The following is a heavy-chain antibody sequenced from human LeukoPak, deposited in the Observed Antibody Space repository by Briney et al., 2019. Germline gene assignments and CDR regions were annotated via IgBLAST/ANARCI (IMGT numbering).Heavy chain of an antibody. Sequence: PGRSLRLSCAASGFTFSSYGMHWVRQAPGEGLEWVAFIRYDGSNKYYADSVKGRFTISRDNSKNTLYLQMNSLRAEDTAVYYCAKDGWANGDYMDVWGKGTTVTVSS. V-gene: IGHV3-30*02. CDR2: IRYDGSNK. D-gene: IGHD1-1*01. CDR3: AKDGWANGDYMDV. CDR1: GFTFSSYG. J-gene: IGHJ6*03.